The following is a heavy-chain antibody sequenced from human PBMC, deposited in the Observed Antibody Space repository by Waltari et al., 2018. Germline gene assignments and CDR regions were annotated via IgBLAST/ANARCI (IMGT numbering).Heavy chain of an antibody. J-gene: IGHJ4*02. CDR2: ISSSSSTI. CDR3: ARDPASQAYAHPFDY. CDR1: GGSISSGGYY. Sequence: QVQLQESGPGLVKPSQTLSLTCTVSGGSISSGGYYWSWVRQAPGKGLEWVSYISSSSSTIYYADSVKGRFTISRDNAKNSLYLQMNSLRAEDTAVYYCARDPASQAYAHPFDYWGQGTLVTVSS. D-gene: IGHD2-2*01. V-gene: IGHV3-11*04.